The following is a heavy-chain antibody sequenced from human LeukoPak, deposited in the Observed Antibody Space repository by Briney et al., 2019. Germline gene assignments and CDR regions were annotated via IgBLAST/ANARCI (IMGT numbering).Heavy chain of an antibody. CDR3: ARDGTAVGPFQL. Sequence: SETLSLTCTVSGGAIDNYYWSWIRQPPGKGLEWIAYVYYSGTINYNPSLESRVTISVDTSKNQFSLRLTSVAAADTAVYYCARDGTAVGPFQLWGQGTLVTVSS. J-gene: IGHJ1*01. V-gene: IGHV4-59*12. CDR2: VYYSGTI. D-gene: IGHD4-23*01. CDR1: GGAIDNYY.